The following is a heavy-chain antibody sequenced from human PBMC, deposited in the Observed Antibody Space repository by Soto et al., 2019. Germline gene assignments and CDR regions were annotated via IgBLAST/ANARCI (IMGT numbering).Heavy chain of an antibody. V-gene: IGHV3-7*01. J-gene: IGHJ6*02. CDR1: GFTFSSYW. D-gene: IGHD6-6*01. Sequence: GGSLRLSCAASGFTFSSYWMSWVRQAPGKGLEWVANIKQDGSEKYYVDSVKGRFTISRDNAKNSLYLQMNSLRAEDTAVYYCRSSAMDYYYYGMDVWGQGTTVTVSS. CDR2: IKQDGSEK. CDR3: RSSAMDYYYYGMDV.